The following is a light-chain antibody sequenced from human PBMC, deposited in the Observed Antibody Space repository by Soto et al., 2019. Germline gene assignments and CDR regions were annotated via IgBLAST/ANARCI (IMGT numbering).Light chain of an antibody. J-gene: IGKJ4*01. Sequence: EIVLTQSPGTLSLSPGARATLSCRASQSVSSSYLAWYQQKPGQAPRLLIYGASSRATGIPDRFSGSGSGTDFTLTISTLEPEDFAVYYCQQYGSSPLTFGGGTQVEI. V-gene: IGKV3-20*01. CDR3: QQYGSSPLT. CDR1: QSVSSSY. CDR2: GAS.